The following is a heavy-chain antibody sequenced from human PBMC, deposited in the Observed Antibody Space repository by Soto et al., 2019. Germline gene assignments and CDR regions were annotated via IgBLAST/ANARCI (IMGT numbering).Heavy chain of an antibody. V-gene: IGHV1-18*01. CDR2: ISAYNGNT. D-gene: IGHD3-3*01. CDR1: GYTFTSYG. CDR3: ARLKVEYYDFWSGYYISSIDY. Sequence: GASVKVSCKASGYTFTSYGISWVRQAPGQGLEWMGWISAYNGNTNYAQKLQGRVTMTTDTSTSTAYMELRSLRSDDTAVYYCARLKVEYYDFWSGYYISSIDYWGQGTPVTFSS. J-gene: IGHJ4*02.